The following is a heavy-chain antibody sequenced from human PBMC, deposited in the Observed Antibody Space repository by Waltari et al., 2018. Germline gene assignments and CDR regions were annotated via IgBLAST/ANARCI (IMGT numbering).Heavy chain of an antibody. CDR1: GFNFDDHG. J-gene: IGHJ4*02. D-gene: IGHD3-10*01. V-gene: IGHV3-20*04. CDR3: AREYYTHFDY. CDR2: SNWNGGST. Sequence: EVQLVESGGGVRRPGGSLRLSCAASGFNFDDHGMRWVRQAPGKGREWVSSSNWNGGSTCYADSVKGRFTISRDNAKNSLYLQMNSLRAEDTAVYYCAREYYTHFDYWGQGTLVTVSS.